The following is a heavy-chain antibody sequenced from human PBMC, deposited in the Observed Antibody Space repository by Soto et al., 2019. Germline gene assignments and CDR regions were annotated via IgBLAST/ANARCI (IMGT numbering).Heavy chain of an antibody. CDR2: IYYSGST. J-gene: IGHJ4*02. Sequence: SETVSLTCTVSGGCISSSSYYWGWNGQPPGKGLEWIGSIYYSGSTYYNPSLKSRVTISVDTSKNQFSLKLSSVTAADTAVYYCARQPRGAPHDYWGQGTLVTVSS. D-gene: IGHD2-15*01. CDR3: ARQPRGAPHDY. V-gene: IGHV4-39*01. CDR1: GGCISSSSYY.